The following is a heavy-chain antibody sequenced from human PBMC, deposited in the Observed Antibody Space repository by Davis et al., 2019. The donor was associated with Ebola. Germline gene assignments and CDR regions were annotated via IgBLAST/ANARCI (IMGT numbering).Heavy chain of an antibody. CDR3: ARRTRSAMSTIFHDAFDI. CDR2: IYYSGSP. Sequence: SETLSLTCSVSGGSIKNYYWSWIRQPPGKGLEWIGYIYYSGSPNYHPSLKSRVTISVDTSKNQFSLKLSSVTAADTAVYYCARRTRSAMSTIFHDAFDIWGQGTMVTVSS. V-gene: IGHV4-59*08. CDR1: GGSIKNYY. D-gene: IGHD5-24*01. J-gene: IGHJ3*02.